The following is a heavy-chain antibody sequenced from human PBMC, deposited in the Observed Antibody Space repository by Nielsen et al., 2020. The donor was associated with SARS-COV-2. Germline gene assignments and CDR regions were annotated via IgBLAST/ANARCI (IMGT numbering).Heavy chain of an antibody. J-gene: IGHJ4*02. CDR1: GFTFSSYA. V-gene: IGHV3-30-3*01. CDR3: ARGNGGSSYLPKVY. D-gene: IGHD2-15*01. CDR2: ISYDGSNK. Sequence: GGSLRLSCAASGFTFSSYAMHWVRQAPGKGLEWVAVISYDGSNKYYADSVKGRFTISRDNSKNTLYLQMNSLRTEDTAIYYCARGNGGSSYLPKVYWGQGTLVTVSS.